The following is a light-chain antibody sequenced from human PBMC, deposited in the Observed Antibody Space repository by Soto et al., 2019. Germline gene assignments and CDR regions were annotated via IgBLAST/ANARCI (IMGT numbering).Light chain of an antibody. CDR1: ESISSW. CDR2: DVS. J-gene: IGKJ1*01. V-gene: IGKV1-5*01. CDR3: QQYNSYPWT. Sequence: DIQMTQSPSSRPASIGVRVVLTWRACESISSWLAWYQQKPGKAPKLLIYDVSSLESGVPLRFSGSGSGTEFTLTISSLQPDDFATYYCQQYNSYPWTFGQGTKVDIK.